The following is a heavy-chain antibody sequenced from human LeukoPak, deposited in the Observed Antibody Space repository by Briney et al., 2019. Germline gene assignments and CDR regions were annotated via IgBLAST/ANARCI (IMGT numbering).Heavy chain of an antibody. J-gene: IGHJ5*02. D-gene: IGHD3-16*02. CDR3: ARPYYDYVWGSYRREHNWFDP. V-gene: IGHV1-3*01. Sequence: ASVKVSCKASGYTFTSYAMHWVRQAPGQRLEWMGWINAGNGNTKYSQKFQGRVTITRDTSASTAYMEVSSLRSEDTAVYYCARPYYDYVWGSYRREHNWFDPWGQGTLVTVSS. CDR1: GYTFTSYA. CDR2: INAGNGNT.